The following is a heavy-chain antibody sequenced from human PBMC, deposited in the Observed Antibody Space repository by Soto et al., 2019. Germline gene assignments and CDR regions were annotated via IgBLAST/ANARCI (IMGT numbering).Heavy chain of an antibody. D-gene: IGHD5-12*01. CDR3: ARDSGYDSLDESLYYYGMDV. CDR1: GGTFSSYA. V-gene: IGHV1-69*13. J-gene: IGHJ6*02. Sequence: SVKVSCKASGGTFSSYAISWVRQAPGQGLEWMGGIIPIFGTANYAQKFQGRVTITADESTSTAYMELSSLRSEDTAVYYCARDSGYDSLDESLYYYGMDVWGQGTTVTVSS. CDR2: IIPIFGTA.